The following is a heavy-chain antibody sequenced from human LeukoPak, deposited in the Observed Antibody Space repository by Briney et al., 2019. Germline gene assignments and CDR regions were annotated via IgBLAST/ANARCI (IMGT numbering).Heavy chain of an antibody. V-gene: IGHV3-7*03. CDR3: ASSIVVVPAAKKGFDY. CDR2: IKQDGSEK. D-gene: IGHD2-2*01. CDR1: GFTFSSYW. Sequence: GGSLRLSCAASGFTFSSYWMSWVRQAPGKGLEWVANIKQDGSEKYYVDSVKGRFTISRDNSKNTLYLQMNSLRAEDTAVYYCASSIVVVPAAKKGFDYWGQGTLVTVSS. J-gene: IGHJ4*02.